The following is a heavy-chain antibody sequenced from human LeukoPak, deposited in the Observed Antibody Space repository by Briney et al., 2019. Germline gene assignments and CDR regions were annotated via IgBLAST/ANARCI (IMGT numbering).Heavy chain of an antibody. Sequence: PGGSLRLSCAASGFTFSSYSMNWVRQAPGKGLEWVSYISSSSSTIYYADSVKGRFTISRDNAKNSLYLQMNSLRAEDTAVYYCARVGAGNWFDPWGQGTLVTVSS. V-gene: IGHV3-48*01. CDR1: GFTFSSYS. CDR3: ARVGAGNWFDP. D-gene: IGHD1-26*01. CDR2: ISSSSSTI. J-gene: IGHJ5*02.